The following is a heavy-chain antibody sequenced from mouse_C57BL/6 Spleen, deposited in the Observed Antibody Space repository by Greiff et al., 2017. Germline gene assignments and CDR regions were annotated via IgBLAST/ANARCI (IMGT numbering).Heavy chain of an antibody. CDR1: GYTFTSYP. J-gene: IGHJ2*01. Sequence: QVQLQQSGAELARPGASVKMSCKASGYTFTSYPMHWVKQRPGQGLEWIGYFHPRSGYTKYNQKFKDKATLTADKSSSTAYMQLSSLTSEDSAVFYCAKTPIHNFDSSYYWGQGTTLTVAS. V-gene: IGHV1-4*01. D-gene: IGHD1-1*01. CDR2: FHPRSGYT. CDR3: AKTPIHNFDSSYY.